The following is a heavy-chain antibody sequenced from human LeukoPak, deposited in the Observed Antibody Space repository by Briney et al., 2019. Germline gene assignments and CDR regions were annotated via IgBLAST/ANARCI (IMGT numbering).Heavy chain of an antibody. D-gene: IGHD2-2*01. CDR3: ARDEAAAMRDYYYYGMDV. CDR1: GFTFSSYG. J-gene: IGHJ6*02. V-gene: IGHV3-33*08. Sequence: GGSLRLSCVASGFTFSSYGMHWVRQAPGKGLEWVAVIWYDGSNKYYADSVMGRFTISRDNSKNTLYLQMNSLRAEDTAVYYCARDEAAAMRDYYYYGMDVWGQGTTVTVSS. CDR2: IWYDGSNK.